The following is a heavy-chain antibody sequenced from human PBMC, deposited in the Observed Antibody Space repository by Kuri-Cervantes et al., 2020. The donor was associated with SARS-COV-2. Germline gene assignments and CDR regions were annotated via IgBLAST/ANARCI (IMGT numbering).Heavy chain of an antibody. V-gene: IGHV1-69*06. CDR1: GGTFSSYT. J-gene: IGHJ4*02. D-gene: IGHD3-3*01. CDR3: ARDYDFRFDY. CDR2: IIPIFGTA. Sequence: SVKVSCKASGGTFSSYTISWVRQAPGQGLEWMGGIIPIFGTANYAQKFQGRVTITADKSTSTAYMELRSLRSDDTAVYYCARDYDFRFDYWGQGTLVTVSS.